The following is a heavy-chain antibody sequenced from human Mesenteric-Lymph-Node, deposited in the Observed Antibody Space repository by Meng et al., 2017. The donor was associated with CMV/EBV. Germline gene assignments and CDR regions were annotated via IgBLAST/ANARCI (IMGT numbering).Heavy chain of an antibody. Sequence: GESLKISCAASGFTFDDYTMHWVRQAPGKGLEWVSLISWDGGSTYYADSVKGRFAISRDNSKNSLYLQMNSLRTEDTALYYCAKDYHGVDWGQGTLVTVSS. D-gene: IGHD2-8*01. V-gene: IGHV3-43*01. CDR2: ISWDGGST. J-gene: IGHJ4*02. CDR1: GFTFDDYT. CDR3: AKDYHGVD.